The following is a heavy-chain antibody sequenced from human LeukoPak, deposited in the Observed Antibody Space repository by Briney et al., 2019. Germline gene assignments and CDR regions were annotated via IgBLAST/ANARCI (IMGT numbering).Heavy chain of an antibody. CDR2: IRQDGSEK. CDR3: ASHNSRWCNEEGEGDAFDI. V-gene: IGHV3-7*01. D-gene: IGHD6-19*01. J-gene: IGHJ3*02. Sequence: GGSLRLSCAASGFTFSSYWMSWVRQAPGKGLEWVANIRQDGSEKWYVDSVKGRFTISRDNAKNSLYLQMNSLRAGDTAVYYCASHNSRWCNEEGEGDAFDIWGQGTMVTVSS. CDR1: GFTFSSYW.